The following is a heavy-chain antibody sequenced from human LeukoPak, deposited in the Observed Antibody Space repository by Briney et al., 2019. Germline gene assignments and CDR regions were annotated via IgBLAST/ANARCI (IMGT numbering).Heavy chain of an antibody. CDR3: ARSVYGDYRGDAFDI. CDR2: IYHSGST. CDR1: GGSISSGGYS. D-gene: IGHD4-17*01. Sequence: KASQTLSLTCAVSGGSISSGGYSWSWIRQPPGKGLGWIGYIYHSGSTYYNPSLKSRVTISVDRSKNQFSLKLSSVTAADTAVYYCARSVYGDYRGDAFDIWGQGTMVTVSS. V-gene: IGHV4-30-2*01. J-gene: IGHJ3*02.